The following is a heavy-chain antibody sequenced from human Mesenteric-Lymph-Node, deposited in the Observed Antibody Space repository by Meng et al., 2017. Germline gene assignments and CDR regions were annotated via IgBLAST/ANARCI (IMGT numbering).Heavy chain of an antibody. Sequence: GESLKISCAASGFTVSSNYMSWVRQAPGKGLEWVSVIYSGGSTYYADSVKGRFTISRDNSKNTLYLQMNSLRAEDTAVYYCARVGFYYYGVDVWGQGTTVTVSS. D-gene: IGHD5-12*01. V-gene: IGHV3-66*01. J-gene: IGHJ6*02. CDR2: IYSGGST. CDR3: ARVGFYYYGVDV. CDR1: GFTVSSNY.